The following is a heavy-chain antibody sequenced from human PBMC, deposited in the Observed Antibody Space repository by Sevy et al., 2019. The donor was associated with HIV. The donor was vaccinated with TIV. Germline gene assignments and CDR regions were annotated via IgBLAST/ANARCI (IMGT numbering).Heavy chain of an antibody. CDR3: ARGLGFGKPTYYYYGMDV. CDR2: IYTSGST. D-gene: IGHD3-10*01. Sequence: SETLSLTCTVSGGSISSYYWSWIRQPAGKGLEWIGRIYTSGSTNYNPSLKSRVTMSVDRSKNQFSLKLSSVTAADTAVYYCARGLGFGKPTYYYYGMDVWGQGTTVTVSS. CDR1: GGSISSYY. V-gene: IGHV4-4*07. J-gene: IGHJ6*02.